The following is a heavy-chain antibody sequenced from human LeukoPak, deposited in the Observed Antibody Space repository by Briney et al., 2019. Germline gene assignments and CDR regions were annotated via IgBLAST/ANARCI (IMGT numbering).Heavy chain of an antibody. CDR1: GFTFSSYE. CDR3: AKASGFGGGLNWFGP. Sequence: GGSLRLSCAASGFTFSSYEMNWVRQAPGKGLEWVSRINSDGSSTSYADSVKGRFTISRDNANNSVYLQINTLRAEDSAVYYCAKASGFGGGLNWFGPWGQGTLVTVSS. CDR2: INSDGSST. D-gene: IGHD3-16*01. J-gene: IGHJ5*02. V-gene: IGHV3-74*01.